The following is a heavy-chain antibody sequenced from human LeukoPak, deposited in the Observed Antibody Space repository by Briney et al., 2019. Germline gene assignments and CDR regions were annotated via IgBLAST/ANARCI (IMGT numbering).Heavy chain of an antibody. Sequence: GGSLRLSCVASGFTFSSYWMSWVRQVPGKGLEWVANIKQDGSEKYYVGSVKGRFTISRDNARNSLYLQMNSLRVEDTAVYYCARDSQWSSSDWGQGTLVTVSS. J-gene: IGHJ4*01. CDR1: GFTFSSYW. CDR3: ARDSQWSSSD. D-gene: IGHD6-25*01. V-gene: IGHV3-7*01. CDR2: IKQDGSEK.